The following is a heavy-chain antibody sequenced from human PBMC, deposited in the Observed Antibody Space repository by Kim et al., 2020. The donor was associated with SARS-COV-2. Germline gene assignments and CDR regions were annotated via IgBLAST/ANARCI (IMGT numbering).Heavy chain of an antibody. CDR2: INHSGST. J-gene: IGHJ2*01. Sequence: SETLSLTCAVYGGSFSGYYWSWIRQPPGKGLEWIGEINHSGSTNYNPSLKSRVTISVDTSKNQFSLKLSSVTAADTAVYYCARGLVGITGRPTSWYFDLWGRGTLVTVSS. V-gene: IGHV4-34*01. CDR3: ARGLVGITGRPTSWYFDL. CDR1: GGSFSGYY. D-gene: IGHD1-20*01.